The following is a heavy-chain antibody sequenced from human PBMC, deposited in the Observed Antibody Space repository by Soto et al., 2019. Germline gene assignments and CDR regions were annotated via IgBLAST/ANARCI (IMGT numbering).Heavy chain of an antibody. CDR1: GFTFSGSA. D-gene: IGHD3-3*01. CDR2: IRSKANSYAT. CDR3: TTGSQNYDFWSDPDGAFDI. J-gene: IGHJ3*02. V-gene: IGHV3-73*01. Sequence: HPGGSLRLSCAASGFTFSGSAMHWVRQASGKGLEWVGRIRSKANSYATAYAASVKGRFTISRDDSKNTAYLQMNSLKTEDTAVYYCTTGSQNYDFWSDPDGAFDIWGQGTMVTVSS.